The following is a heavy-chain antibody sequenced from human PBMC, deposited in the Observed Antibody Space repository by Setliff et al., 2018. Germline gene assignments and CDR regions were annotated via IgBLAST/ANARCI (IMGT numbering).Heavy chain of an antibody. D-gene: IGHD3-22*01. Sequence: PSETLSLTCTVSGGSISTYYWSWIRQTPVKGLEWIGYVYYSGTTNYNPLFKSRVTISVDRPKNQFSLKLSSVTAADTGVYYCARDSALHSYHYDSSGYLDYWGRGTLVTVSS. CDR1: GGSISTYY. J-gene: IGHJ4*02. CDR3: ARDSALHSYHYDSSGYLDY. V-gene: IGHV4-59*01. CDR2: VYYSGTT.